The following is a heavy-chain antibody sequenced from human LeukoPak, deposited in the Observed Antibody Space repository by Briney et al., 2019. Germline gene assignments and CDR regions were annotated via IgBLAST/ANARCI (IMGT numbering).Heavy chain of an antibody. D-gene: IGHD4-17*01. CDR3: AREPMTTVTRRGLGVDY. V-gene: IGHV6-1*01. Sequence: SQTLSLTCAISGDSFSSNSAAWNWIRQSPSRGLEWLGRTYYRSKWYNDYAVSVKSRITINPDTSKNQFSLQLNSVTPEDTAVYYCAREPMTTVTRRGLGVDYWGQGTLVTVSS. CDR2: TYYRSKWYN. J-gene: IGHJ4*02. CDR1: GDSFSSNSAA.